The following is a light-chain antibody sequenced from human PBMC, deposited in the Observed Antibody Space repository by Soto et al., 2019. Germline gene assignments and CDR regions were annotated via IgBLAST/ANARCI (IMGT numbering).Light chain of an antibody. Sequence: QSVLTQSSSASASLGSSITLTCTLSSGHRDNIIAWHQHQPGEAPRYVMKIEGSGNYKKGSGVPDRFSGSSSGADRSLTVSNLQYEDDADYYCETGDTKSRVFGGGTKVTVL. V-gene: IGLV4-60*02. CDR3: ETGDTKSRV. CDR2: IEGSGNY. J-gene: IGLJ2*01. CDR1: SGHRDNI.